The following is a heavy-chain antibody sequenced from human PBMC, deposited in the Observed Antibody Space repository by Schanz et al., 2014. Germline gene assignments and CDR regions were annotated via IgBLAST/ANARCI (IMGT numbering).Heavy chain of an antibody. J-gene: IGHJ4*02. Sequence: QVHLLESGGGVVQPGRSLRLSCAASGFTFSSYALHWVRQAPGKGLEWVAFVPFDGSQKFYADSVKGRFTISRDNSKNTVYLQMKSLRPGDTAVYYCARESSNDIVLVPGAVFDHWGQGILVTVSS. CDR1: GFTFSSYA. D-gene: IGHD2-2*01. CDR2: VPFDGSQK. CDR3: ARESSNDIVLVPGAVFDH. V-gene: IGHV3-30*04.